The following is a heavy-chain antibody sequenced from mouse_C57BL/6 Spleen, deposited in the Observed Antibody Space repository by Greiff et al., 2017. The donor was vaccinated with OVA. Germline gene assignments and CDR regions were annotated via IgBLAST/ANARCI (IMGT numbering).Heavy chain of an antibody. V-gene: IGHV2-2*01. Sequence: VHLVESGPGLVQPSQSLSITCTVSGFSLTSYGVHWVRQSPGKGLEWLGVIWSGGSTDYNAAFISRLSISKDNSKSQVFFKMNSLQADDTAIYYCARNWRGYDYGEFAYWGQGTLVTVSA. CDR3: ARNWRGYDYGEFAY. D-gene: IGHD2-4*01. CDR2: IWSGGST. J-gene: IGHJ3*01. CDR1: GFSLTSYG.